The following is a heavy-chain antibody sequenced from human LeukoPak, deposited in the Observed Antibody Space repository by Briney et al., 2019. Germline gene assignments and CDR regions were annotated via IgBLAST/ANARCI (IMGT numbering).Heavy chain of an antibody. V-gene: IGHV4-34*01. Sequence: SEILSLTCAVYGGSFSGYYWSWIRQPPGKGLEWIGEINHSGSTNYNPSLKSRVTISVDTSKNQFSLKLSSVTAADTAVYYCARVKRRFQVPAALKHDAFDIWGQGTMVTVSS. CDR2: INHSGST. CDR3: ARVKRRFQVPAALKHDAFDI. CDR1: GGSFSGYY. D-gene: IGHD2-2*01. J-gene: IGHJ3*02.